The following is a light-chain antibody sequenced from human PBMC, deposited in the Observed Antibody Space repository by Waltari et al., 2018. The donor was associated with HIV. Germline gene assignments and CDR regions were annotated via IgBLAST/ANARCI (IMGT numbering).Light chain of an antibody. CDR2: GAS. J-gene: IGKJ5*01. V-gene: IGKV1-39*01. CDR3: QQTYKTPRT. Sequence: DIQMTQSPSSLSASVGVRVTITCRASQNIDSSLNWYQQTPGKAPKLLIFGASNLQSGVPSRFTGSRSGTDFTLTVSSLQPEDFTTYYCQQTYKTPRTFGQGTRLEIK. CDR1: QNIDSS.